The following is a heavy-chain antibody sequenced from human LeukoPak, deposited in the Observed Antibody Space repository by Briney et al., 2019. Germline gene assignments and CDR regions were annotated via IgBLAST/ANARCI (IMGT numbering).Heavy chain of an antibody. Sequence: ASVKVSCKVSGYSFTSNYIHWVRQAPGQGLEWMGMIYPRDGSTSYAQRFQDRVTVTRDTSTSTVHMELSSLRSEDTAVYYCARGQEGFDYWGQGTLVTVSS. CDR2: IYPRDGST. V-gene: IGHV1-46*01. CDR3: ARGQEGFDY. J-gene: IGHJ4*02. CDR1: GYSFTSNY.